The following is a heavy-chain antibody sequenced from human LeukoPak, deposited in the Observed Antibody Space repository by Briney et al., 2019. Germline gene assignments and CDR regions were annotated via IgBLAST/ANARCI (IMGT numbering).Heavy chain of an antibody. CDR1: GLIVSSNY. D-gene: IGHD5-12*01. J-gene: IGHJ3*02. Sequence: PGGSLRLSCAASGLIVSSNYMSWVRQAPGKGLEWVSIIYGDGSTYYADSMKGRFTISRDNSKNTLYLQMNSLRVEDTAVYYCARVIVATNTFDAFEIWGQGTMVTVSS. CDR2: IYGDGST. V-gene: IGHV3-53*01. CDR3: ARVIVATNTFDAFEI.